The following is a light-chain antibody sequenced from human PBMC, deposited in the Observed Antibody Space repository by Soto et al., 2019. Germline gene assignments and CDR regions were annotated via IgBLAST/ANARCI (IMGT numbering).Light chain of an antibody. Sequence: QSALTQPASVSGSPGQSITISCTGTSSDIGTYIYVSWYLQHPGKAPKLILYEVNNRPSGISNRFSGSKSGNTASLTISGLQAEDESDYYCSSYTSGATPSVVFGGGTKVTVL. CDR1: SSDIGTYIY. V-gene: IGLV2-14*01. CDR3: SSYTSGATPSVV. CDR2: EVN. J-gene: IGLJ2*01.